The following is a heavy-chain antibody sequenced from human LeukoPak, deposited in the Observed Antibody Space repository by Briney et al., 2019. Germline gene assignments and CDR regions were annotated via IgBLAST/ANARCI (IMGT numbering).Heavy chain of an antibody. V-gene: IGHV1-46*01. CDR1: VYTFINYH. Sequence: GASVTVSFKSSVYTFINYHMHWVRQAPGQGLEWVGIINPRGDGTSYAQKFQGRVTVTRDTSTSTLYMDLSSLRSEDTAVYYCAREVRTGVGATDYWGQGPLVTVSS. CDR3: AREVRTGVGATDY. CDR2: INPRGDGT. D-gene: IGHD1-26*01. J-gene: IGHJ4*02.